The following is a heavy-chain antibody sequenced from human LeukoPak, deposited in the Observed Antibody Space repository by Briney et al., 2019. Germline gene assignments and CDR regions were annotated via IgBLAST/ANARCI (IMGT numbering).Heavy chain of an antibody. J-gene: IGHJ2*01. CDR2: LYSGSST. V-gene: IGHV3-53*01. Sequence: PGGSLTLSCEGSGFSVSTNYMNWVRQAPGKGLEWVSILYSGSSTYYTDSVKGRFTVSRDDSKNTLYLHMNSLGGEDTAVYYCARVGDHYHWYLDVWGRGTLVTVSS. CDR3: ARVGDHYHWYLDV. CDR1: GFSVSTNY. D-gene: IGHD3-10*01.